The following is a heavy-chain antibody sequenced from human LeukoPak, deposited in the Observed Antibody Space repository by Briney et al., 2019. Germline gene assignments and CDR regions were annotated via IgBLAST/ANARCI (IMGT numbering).Heavy chain of an antibody. J-gene: IGHJ4*02. D-gene: IGHD6-19*01. CDR1: GFTFSRYA. Sequence: GGSLRLSCGASGFTFSRYAMSWVRQAPGKGAEWVSGINGTNGNSYYADSVKGRFTISRDNSKNTVYLQMTSLRAEDTALYYCAKDWEAVSGTPTAIDYWGRGTLVTVSS. CDR2: INGTNGNS. CDR3: AKDWEAVSGTPTAIDY. V-gene: IGHV3-23*01.